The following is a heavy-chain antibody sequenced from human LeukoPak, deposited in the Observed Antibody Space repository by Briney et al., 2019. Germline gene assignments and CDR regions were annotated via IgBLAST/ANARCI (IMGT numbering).Heavy chain of an antibody. CDR2: INPNSGGT. CDR3: ARDAAGSSSTPFDY. V-gene: IGHV1-2*02. D-gene: IGHD6-6*01. CDR1: GYTFTGYY. Sequence: ASVKVSCKASGYTFTGYYMHWVRQPPGQGLEWMGWINPNSGGTNYAQKFQGRVTMTRDTSISKAYMELSRLRSDDTAVYYCARDAAGSSSTPFDYWGQGTLVTVSS. J-gene: IGHJ4*02.